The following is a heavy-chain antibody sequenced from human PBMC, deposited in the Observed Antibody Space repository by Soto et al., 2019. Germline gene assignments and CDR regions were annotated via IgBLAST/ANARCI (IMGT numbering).Heavy chain of an antibody. Sequence: PSETLSLTCAVYSGSFSGYYWSWIRQPPGKGLEWIGEINHSGSTNYNPSLKSRVTISVDTSKNQFSLKLSSVTAADTAVYYCARGAFNGAYIWFDPWGQGTLVTVSS. J-gene: IGHJ5*02. CDR1: SGSFSGYY. CDR2: INHSGST. D-gene: IGHD2-8*01. V-gene: IGHV4-34*01. CDR3: ARGAFNGAYIWFDP.